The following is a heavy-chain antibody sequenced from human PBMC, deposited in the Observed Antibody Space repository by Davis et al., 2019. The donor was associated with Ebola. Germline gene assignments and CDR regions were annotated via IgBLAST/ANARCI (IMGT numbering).Heavy chain of an antibody. D-gene: IGHD2-15*01. Sequence: PGGSLRLSCAASGFTFSSYSMNWVRQAPGKGLEWVSYISSSSSTIYYADSVKGRFTIPRDNAKNSLYLQMNSLRAEDTDVYYCAREFVLRCSGGSCYFPVLFDYWGQGTLVTVSS. CDR2: ISSSSSTI. J-gene: IGHJ4*02. CDR3: AREFVLRCSGGSCYFPVLFDY. V-gene: IGHV3-48*04. CDR1: GFTFSSYS.